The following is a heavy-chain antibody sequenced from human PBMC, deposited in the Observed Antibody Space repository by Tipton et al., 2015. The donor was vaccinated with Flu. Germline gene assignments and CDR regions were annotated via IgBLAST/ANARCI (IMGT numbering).Heavy chain of an antibody. CDR2: IHRSGST. J-gene: IGHJ4*02. Sequence: TLSLTCSVSGDSIGSRYYWGWIRQPPGQGLEWIGNIHRSGSTYRNPSLKSRVIMSVDTSKNQFSLKLSSVTAADTAVYYCARLPLALSYFDYWGQGTLVTVSS. V-gene: IGHV4-38-2*01. CDR3: ARLPLALSYFDY. CDR1: GDSIGSRYY.